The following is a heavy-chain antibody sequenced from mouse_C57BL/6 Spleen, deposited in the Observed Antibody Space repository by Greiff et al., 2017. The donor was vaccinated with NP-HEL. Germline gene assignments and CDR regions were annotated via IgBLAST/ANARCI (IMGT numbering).Heavy chain of an antibody. CDR2: IYPGDGDT. CDR3: ASPGYYGSSHWYFDV. D-gene: IGHD1-1*01. Sequence: QVQLQQSGPELVKPGASVKISCKASGYAFSSSWMNRVKQRPGKGLERIGRIYPGDGDTNYNGKFKGKATLTADKSSSTAYMQLSSLTSEDSAVYFCASPGYYGSSHWYFDVWGTGTTVTVSS. CDR1: GYAFSSSW. V-gene: IGHV1-82*01. J-gene: IGHJ1*03.